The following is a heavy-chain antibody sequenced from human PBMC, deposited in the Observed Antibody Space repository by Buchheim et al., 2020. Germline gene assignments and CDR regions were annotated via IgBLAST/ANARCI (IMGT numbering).Heavy chain of an antibody. CDR2: ISSDGSNT. J-gene: IGHJ6*02. CDR3: AKEKIKTYYDILTGYYTSYGMDV. CDR1: GFTFSSYG. V-gene: IGHV3-30*18. Sequence: QVQLVESGGGVVQPGRSLRLSCAASGFTFSSYGMHWVRQAPGKGLEWVAVISSDGSNTYYADSVKGRFTISRDNSKNTLYLQMSSLRAEDTAVYYCAKEKIKTYYDILTGYYTSYGMDVWGQGTT. D-gene: IGHD3-9*01.